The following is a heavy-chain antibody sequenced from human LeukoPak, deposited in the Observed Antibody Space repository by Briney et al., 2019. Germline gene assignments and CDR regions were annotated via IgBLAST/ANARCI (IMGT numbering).Heavy chain of an antibody. CDR1: GGSISSSS. D-gene: IGHD3-3*01. CDR3: AGDIIPDY. Sequence: ETLSLTCTVSGGSISSSSYYWGWIRQPPGKGLEWVSSISSSSSYIYYADSVKGRFTISRDNAKNSLYLQMNSLSAEDTAVYYCAGDIIPDYWGQGTLVTVSS. J-gene: IGHJ4*02. CDR2: ISSSSSYI. V-gene: IGHV3-21*01.